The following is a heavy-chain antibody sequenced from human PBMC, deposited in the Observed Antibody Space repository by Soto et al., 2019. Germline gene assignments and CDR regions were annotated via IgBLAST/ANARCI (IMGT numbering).Heavy chain of an antibody. CDR3: ARDQGSYDILTGYSSYYYYGMDV. Sequence: ASVKVSGKASGYTFTSYGISWVRQAPGQGLEWMGWISAYNGNTNYAQKLQGRVTMTTDTSTSTAYMELRSLRSDDTAVYYCARDQGSYDILTGYSSYYYYGMDVWGQGTTVTVSS. CDR2: ISAYNGNT. J-gene: IGHJ6*02. V-gene: IGHV1-18*04. CDR1: GYTFTSYG. D-gene: IGHD3-9*01.